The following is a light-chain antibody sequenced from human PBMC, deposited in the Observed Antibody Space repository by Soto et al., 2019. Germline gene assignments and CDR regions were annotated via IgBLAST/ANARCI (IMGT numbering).Light chain of an antibody. Sequence: QLVLTQSPSASASLGASVKLTCTLSSGHSNYAIAWHQQQSEKGPRYLTKLNSDGSHSKGDGIPDRFSGSSSGAERYLTISSLQSEDEADYSCQTWGSGIVVFGGGTKLTVL. CDR2: LNSDGSH. CDR1: SGHSNYA. V-gene: IGLV4-69*01. CDR3: QTWGSGIVV. J-gene: IGLJ2*01.